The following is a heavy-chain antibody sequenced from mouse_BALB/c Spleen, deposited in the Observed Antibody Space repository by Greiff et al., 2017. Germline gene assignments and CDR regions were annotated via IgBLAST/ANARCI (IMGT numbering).Heavy chain of an antibody. V-gene: IGHV1-80*01. J-gene: IGHJ2*01. Sequence: VKLQQSGAELVRPGSSVKISCKASGYAFSSYWMNWVKQRPGQGLEWIGQIYPGDGDTNYNGKFKGKATLTADKSSSTAYMQLSSLTSEDSAVYFCARLDYDGYWGQGTTLTVSA. CDR3: ARLDYDGY. CDR1: GYAFSSYW. CDR2: IYPGDGDT. D-gene: IGHD2-4*01.